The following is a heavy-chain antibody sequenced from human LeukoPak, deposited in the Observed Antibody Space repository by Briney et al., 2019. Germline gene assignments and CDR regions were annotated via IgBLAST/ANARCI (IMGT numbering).Heavy chain of an antibody. D-gene: IGHD2-15*01. Sequence: GGSLRLSCAASGFTFSAHSMNWVRQAPGKGLEWASSISSGSRYIYYADSVKGRFTISRDNAKDSLYLQMNSLRAEDTDVYYCAKCSGGNCYHSDDHWGQGTLVTVSP. CDR1: GFTFSAHS. CDR3: AKCSGGNCYHSDDH. CDR2: ISSGSRYI. J-gene: IGHJ5*02. V-gene: IGHV3-21*01.